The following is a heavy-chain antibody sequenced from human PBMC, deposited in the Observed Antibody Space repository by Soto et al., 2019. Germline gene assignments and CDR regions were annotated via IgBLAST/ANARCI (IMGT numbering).Heavy chain of an antibody. Sequence: EVQLVESGGGLIQPGGSLRLSCADSGFIFNTYSMNCVRQAPGKGLEWVSYISGSSQTIFYADSVRGRFTISRDNANNSTYLQMVSLRDEDTAVYYCARTLSWRRGPFDSWGQGTLVTVPS. V-gene: IGHV3-48*02. J-gene: IGHJ4*02. CDR1: GFIFNTYS. CDR3: ARTLSWRRGPFDS. CDR2: ISGSSQTI. D-gene: IGHD2-15*01.